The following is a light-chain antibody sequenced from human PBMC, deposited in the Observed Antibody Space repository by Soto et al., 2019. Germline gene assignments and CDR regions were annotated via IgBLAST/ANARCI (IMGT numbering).Light chain of an antibody. CDR2: EVT. CDR3: SSYTISSTYV. Sequence: QYVLTQPASVSASPGQSITISCTGTSSDVGTYDDVSWYRQHPGKGPKLLIYEVTNRPSGVSNRFSGSKSGNTASLTISGLQAEDEADYYCSSYTISSTYVFGSGTKVTVL. CDR1: SSDVGTYDD. J-gene: IGLJ1*01. V-gene: IGLV2-14*01.